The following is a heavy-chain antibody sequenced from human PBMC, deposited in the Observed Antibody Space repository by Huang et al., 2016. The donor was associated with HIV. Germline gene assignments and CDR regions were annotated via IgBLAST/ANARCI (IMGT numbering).Heavy chain of an antibody. J-gene: IGHJ4*02. Sequence: EVQLVESGGGLVQPGGSLRLSGAASGFTFSSDWMHWVRQVPGKGLVWVSHSKSDGSSTSYADSVKGRFTIARDNAKNTLYLQMNRLRAEDTAVYYCARGSRQGKYYYGSGTAYWGQGTLVTVSS. CDR3: ARGSRQGKYYYGSGTAY. V-gene: IGHV3-74*01. D-gene: IGHD3-10*01. CDR2: SKSDGSST. CDR1: GFTFSSDW.